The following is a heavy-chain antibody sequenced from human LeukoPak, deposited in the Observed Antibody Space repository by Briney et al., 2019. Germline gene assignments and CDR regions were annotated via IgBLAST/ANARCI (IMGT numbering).Heavy chain of an antibody. V-gene: IGHV3-11*04. J-gene: IGHJ3*02. CDR1: GFTFSDYY. Sequence: GGSLRLSCAASGFTFSDYYMGWIRQAPGKGLDWVSYMSSSGATMYYADSVKGRFTISRDNAKNSLYLQMNSLRAEDTALYYCARARGSYAFDIWGQGTMVTVSS. CDR2: MSSSGATM. CDR3: ARARGSYAFDI. D-gene: IGHD2-15*01.